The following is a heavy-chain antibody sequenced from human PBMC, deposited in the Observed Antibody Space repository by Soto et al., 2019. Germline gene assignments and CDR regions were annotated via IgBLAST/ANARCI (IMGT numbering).Heavy chain of an antibody. CDR2: ISYDGTNK. J-gene: IGHJ4*02. CDR3: AKDPDEYVWGSYRYSLPDK. V-gene: IGHV3-30*18. Sequence: QLQLVESGGGVVQPGRSLRLSCAASGFTFASYGMHWVRQPPGKGLEWVAVISYDGTNKYYGDSVKGRFTISRDDSKNMLYLQMNSLRAEDTAVYYCAKDPDEYVWGSYRYSLPDKWGQGTLVTVSS. CDR1: GFTFASYG. D-gene: IGHD3-16*02.